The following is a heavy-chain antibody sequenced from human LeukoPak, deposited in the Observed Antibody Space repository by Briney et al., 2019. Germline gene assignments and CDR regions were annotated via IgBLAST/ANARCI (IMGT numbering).Heavy chain of an antibody. D-gene: IGHD5-24*01. Sequence: SETLSLTCTVSGGSIRSSDYYWAWIRQPPGRSLEWIGSIYCSGNTHYNPSLKSRVTISVDTSKNQFSLKLSSVTAADTAVYYCARQGLIVMAGEGDFDYWGQGTLVTVSS. V-gene: IGHV4-39*01. CDR2: IYCSGNT. CDR3: ARQGLIVMAGEGDFDY. CDR1: GGSIRSSDYY. J-gene: IGHJ4*02.